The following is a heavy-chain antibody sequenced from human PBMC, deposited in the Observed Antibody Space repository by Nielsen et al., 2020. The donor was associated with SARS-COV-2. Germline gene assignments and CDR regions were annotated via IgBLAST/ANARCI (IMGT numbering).Heavy chain of an antibody. CDR3: ATPTCTSCYTDELSARGFYYYYGMDV. CDR2: ISYDGSNK. V-gene: IGHV3-30-3*01. J-gene: IGHJ6*02. D-gene: IGHD2-2*02. Sequence: VRQAPGKGLEWVAVISYDGSNKYYADSVKGRFTISRDNSKNTLYLQMNSLRSGDTAVYYCATPTCTSCYTDELSARGFYYYYGMDVWGQGTTVTVSS.